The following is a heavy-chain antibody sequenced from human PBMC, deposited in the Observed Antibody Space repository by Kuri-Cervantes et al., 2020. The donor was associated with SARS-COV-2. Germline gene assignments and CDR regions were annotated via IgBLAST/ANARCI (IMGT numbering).Heavy chain of an antibody. CDR3: ARAIAAAAPFDY. J-gene: IGHJ4*02. CDR1: GGSISSYY. D-gene: IGHD6-13*01. V-gene: IGHV4-59*01. Sequence: ESLRLSCTVSGGSISSYYWSWIRQPPGKGLEWIGYIYYSGSTNYNPSLKSRVTISVDTSKNQFSLKLSSVTAADTAVYYCARAIAAAAPFDYWGQGTLVTVSS. CDR2: IYYSGST.